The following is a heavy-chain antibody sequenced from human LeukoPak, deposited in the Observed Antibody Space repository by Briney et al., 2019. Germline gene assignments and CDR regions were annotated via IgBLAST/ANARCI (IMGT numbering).Heavy chain of an antibody. Sequence: ASVKASCKASGYTFTDYYMHWVRQAPGQGLEWMGIINPNGGGTNYAQKFQGRVTMTRDTSTSTVYMELSSLRSEDTAVYYCARGLGDSGSYSSFDYWGQGTLVTVSS. CDR2: INPNGGGT. CDR1: GYTFTDYY. CDR3: ARGLGDSGSYSSFDY. J-gene: IGHJ4*02. V-gene: IGHV1-46*01. D-gene: IGHD3-10*01.